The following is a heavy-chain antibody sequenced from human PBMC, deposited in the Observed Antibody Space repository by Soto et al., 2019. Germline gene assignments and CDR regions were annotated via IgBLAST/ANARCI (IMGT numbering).Heavy chain of an antibody. CDR3: ARENSSGYRLRAYYYYGMDV. J-gene: IGHJ6*02. D-gene: IGHD3-22*01. CDR1: GFTFSSYG. V-gene: IGHV3-33*01. CDR2: IWYDGSNK. Sequence: GGSLRLSCAASGFTFSSYGMHWVRQAPGKGLEWVAVIWYDGSNKYHADSVKGRFTISRDNSKNTLYLQMNSLRAEDTAVYYCARENSSGYRLRAYYYYGMDVWGQGTTVTVSS.